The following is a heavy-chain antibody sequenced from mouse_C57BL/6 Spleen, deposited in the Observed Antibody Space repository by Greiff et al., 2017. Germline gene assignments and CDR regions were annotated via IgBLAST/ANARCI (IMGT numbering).Heavy chain of an antibody. D-gene: IGHD4-1*01. CDR1: GYAFSSYW. Sequence: QVQLQQSGAELVKPGASVKISCKASGYAFSSYWMNWVKQRPGKGLEWIGQIYPGDGDTSYNGKFKGKATLTADKSSSTASMQLSSLTSEDSAVYFCARREKTGPPFDYWGQGTTLTVSS. CDR3: ARREKTGPPFDY. J-gene: IGHJ2*01. CDR2: IYPGDGDT. V-gene: IGHV1-80*01.